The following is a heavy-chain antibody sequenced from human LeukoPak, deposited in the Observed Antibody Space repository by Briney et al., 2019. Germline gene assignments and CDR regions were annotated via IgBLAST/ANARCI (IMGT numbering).Heavy chain of an antibody. Sequence: SETLSLTCTVSGGSISSYYWSWIRQPPGKGLEWIGYIYYNGSTNYNPSLKSRVTISVDTSKNQFSLKLSSVTAADTAVYYCARAISYCGGDCYLRDAFDIWGQGTMVTVSS. CDR2: IYYNGST. D-gene: IGHD2-21*02. V-gene: IGHV4-59*01. CDR3: ARAISYCGGDCYLRDAFDI. J-gene: IGHJ3*02. CDR1: GGSISSYY.